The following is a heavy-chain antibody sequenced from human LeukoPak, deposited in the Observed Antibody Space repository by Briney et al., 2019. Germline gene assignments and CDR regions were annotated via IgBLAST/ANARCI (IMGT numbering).Heavy chain of an antibody. D-gene: IGHD3-10*02. CDR1: GGSISSGDYS. CDR2: IYYSGST. Sequence: SQTLSLTCTVSGGSISSGDYSWSWIRQPPGKGLEWIGYIYYSGSTYYNPSLKSRVTISVDTSKNQFSLKLSSVTAADTAVYYCARGGPMFYYYYHGMDVWGQGTTVTVSS. V-gene: IGHV4-30-4*01. CDR3: ARGGPMFYYYYHGMDV. J-gene: IGHJ6*02.